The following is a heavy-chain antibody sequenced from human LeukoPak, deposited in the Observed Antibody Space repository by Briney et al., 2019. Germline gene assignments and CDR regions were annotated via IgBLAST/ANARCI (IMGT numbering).Heavy chain of an antibody. D-gene: IGHD6-19*01. CDR2: ISYDGSTK. V-gene: IGHV3-30-3*01. Sequence: GGSLRLSCAASGFTFSSYSMHWVRQAPGKGLEWVAVISYDGSTKYYADSVKGRFTISRDNSKNTLYLQMNSLRAEDTAVYYCAKAEALVRAGFDYWGQGTLVTVSS. CDR3: AKAEALVRAGFDY. J-gene: IGHJ4*02. CDR1: GFTFSSYS.